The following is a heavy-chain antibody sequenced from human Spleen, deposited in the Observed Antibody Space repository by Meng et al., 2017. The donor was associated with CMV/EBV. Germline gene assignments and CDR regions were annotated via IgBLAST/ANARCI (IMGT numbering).Heavy chain of an antibody. CDR1: GFTFSSYG. Sequence: GESLKISCAASGFTFSSYGMHWVRQAPGKGLEWVAFIRYDGSNKYYADSVKGRFTISRDNSKNTLHLQMNSLRAEDTAVYYCAKDSTFDYWGQGTLVTVSS. D-gene: IGHD2/OR15-2a*01. V-gene: IGHV3-30*02. J-gene: IGHJ4*02. CDR3: AKDSTFDY. CDR2: IRYDGSNK.